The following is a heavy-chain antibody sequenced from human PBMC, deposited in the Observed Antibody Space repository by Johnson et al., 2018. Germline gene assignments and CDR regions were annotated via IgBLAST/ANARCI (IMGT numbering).Heavy chain of an antibody. Sequence: VQLLESGGALVQPGGSLRLSCAASGFTFTTYSMNWVRQAPGKGLEWLSYISGSSSTIYYPDSVKGRFTISRDNAKNSLFLQMNSLRDEDTAVYYCARARSWGIQLYYYYYGMDVWGQGTTVTVSS. V-gene: IGHV3-48*02. CDR2: ISGSSSTI. J-gene: IGHJ6*02. CDR3: ARARSWGIQLYYYYYGMDV. D-gene: IGHD5-18*01. CDR1: GFTFTTYS.